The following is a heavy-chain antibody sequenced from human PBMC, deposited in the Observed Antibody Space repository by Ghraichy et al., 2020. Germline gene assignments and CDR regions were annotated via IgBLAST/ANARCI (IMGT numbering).Heavy chain of an antibody. CDR3: ARDRTGSTWYQWYLDL. J-gene: IGHJ2*01. D-gene: IGHD6-13*01. Sequence: GGSLRLSCAASGFTFSSYAMVWVRQAPGKGLEWVSAISASDYTTYYADSVQGRFTISRDNSKNTLYLQMDSLRAEDTAVYYCARDRTGSTWYQWYLDLWGRGTLVTVSS. V-gene: IGHV3-23*01. CDR2: ISASDYTT. CDR1: GFTFSSYA.